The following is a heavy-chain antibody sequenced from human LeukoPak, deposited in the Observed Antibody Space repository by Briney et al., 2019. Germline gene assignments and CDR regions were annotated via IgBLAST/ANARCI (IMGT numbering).Heavy chain of an antibody. CDR2: ISGSGGST. V-gene: IGHV3-23*01. Sequence: GGSLRLSCAASGFTFSSYAMSWVRQAPGKGLEWVSAISGSGGSTYHADSVKGRFTISRDNSKNTLYLQMNSLRAEDTAVYYCAKDSSGYYSFDYWGQGTLVTVSS. CDR1: GFTFSSYA. D-gene: IGHD3-22*01. J-gene: IGHJ4*02. CDR3: AKDSSGYYSFDY.